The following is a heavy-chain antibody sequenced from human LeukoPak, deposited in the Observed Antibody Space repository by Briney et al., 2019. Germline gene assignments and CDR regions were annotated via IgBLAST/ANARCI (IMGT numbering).Heavy chain of an antibody. CDR2: IYHNGGT. CDR1: GGSISSDGYY. CDR3: TRDRYCAAGRCFSAAFDI. D-gene: IGHD2-15*01. V-gene: IGHV4-31*03. Sequence: SQTLSLTCTVSGGSISSDGYYWSWIHQHPERGLEWLGYIYHNGGTYYNPSLKSRVTISVDTSKNEFSLKLSSVTAADTAVYYCTRDRYCAAGRCFSAAFDIWGQGTVVTVSS. J-gene: IGHJ3*02.